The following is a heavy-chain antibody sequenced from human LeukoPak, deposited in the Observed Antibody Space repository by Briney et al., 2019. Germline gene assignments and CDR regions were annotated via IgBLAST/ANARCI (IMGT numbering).Heavy chain of an antibody. V-gene: IGHV4-34*01. J-gene: IGHJ4*02. Sequence: SETLSLTCAVYGGSFSGYYWSWIRQPPGKGLEWIGEINHSGNTYYNPSLKSRVTMSVDTSKNQFSLKLNSVTAADTAVYYCARAGYGDSDFDYWGQGTLVTVSS. CDR2: INHSGNT. D-gene: IGHD4-17*01. CDR1: GGSFSGYY. CDR3: ARAGYGDSDFDY.